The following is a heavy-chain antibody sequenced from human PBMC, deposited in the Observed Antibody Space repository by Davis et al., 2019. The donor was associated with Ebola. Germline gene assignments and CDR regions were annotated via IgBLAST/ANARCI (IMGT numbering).Heavy chain of an antibody. CDR1: GFTFSDYY. V-gene: IGHV3-11*04. CDR3: ARGKGRWGDYYYYMDV. D-gene: IGHD1-26*01. J-gene: IGHJ6*03. Sequence: GESLKISCAASGFTFSDYYMSWIRQAPGKGLEWVSYISSSGSTIYYADSVKGRFTISRDNAKNSLYLQMNSLRAEDTAVYYCARGKGRWGDYYYYMDVWGKGTTVTVSS. CDR2: ISSSGSTI.